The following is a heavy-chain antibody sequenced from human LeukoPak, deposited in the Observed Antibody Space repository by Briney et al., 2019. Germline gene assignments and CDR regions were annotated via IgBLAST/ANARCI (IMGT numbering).Heavy chain of an antibody. CDR3: ATVLLQQQLDPIGFDP. D-gene: IGHD6-13*01. J-gene: IGHJ5*02. CDR2: FDPEDGET. CDR1: GYTLTELS. Sequence: ASVKVSCKVSGYTLTELSMHWVRQAPGKGLEWMGGFDPEDGETIYAQKFQGRVTMTEDTSTDTAYMELSSLRSEDTAVYYCATVLLQQQLDPIGFDPWSQGTLVTVSS. V-gene: IGHV1-24*01.